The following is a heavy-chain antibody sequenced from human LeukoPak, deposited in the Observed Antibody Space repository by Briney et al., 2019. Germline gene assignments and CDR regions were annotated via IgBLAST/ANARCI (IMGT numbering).Heavy chain of an antibody. CDR1: GFTFSSYA. CDR2: ISGSGGST. Sequence: GGSLRLSCAASGFTFSSYAMSWVRQAPGKGLEWVSAISGSGGSTYYADSVKGRFTISRDNSKNTLYLQMNSPRAEDTALYYCSKGITSCYIFDYWGQGTLVTVSS. D-gene: IGHD1-14*01. J-gene: IGHJ4*02. V-gene: IGHV3-23*01. CDR3: SKGITSCYIFDY.